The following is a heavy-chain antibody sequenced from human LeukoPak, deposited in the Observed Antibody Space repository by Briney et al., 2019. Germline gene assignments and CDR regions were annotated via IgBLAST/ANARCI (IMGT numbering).Heavy chain of an antibody. CDR1: GFTFSSYG. CDR2: IWYDGSNK. J-gene: IGHJ4*02. CDR3: ARDKADYAYFDY. V-gene: IGHV3-33*01. D-gene: IGHD4-17*01. Sequence: PGGSLRLSCAASGFTFSSYGMHWVRQAPGKGLEWVAVIWYDGSNKYYADSVKGRFIISRDNSKNTLYLQMNSLRAEDTAVYYCARDKADYAYFDYWGQGTLVTVSS.